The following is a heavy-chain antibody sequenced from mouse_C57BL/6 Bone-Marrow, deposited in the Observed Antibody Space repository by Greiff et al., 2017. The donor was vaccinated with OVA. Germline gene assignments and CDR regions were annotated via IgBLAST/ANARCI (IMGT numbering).Heavy chain of an antibody. D-gene: IGHD2-5*01. CDR2: IDPEDGDT. Sequence: VQLQQSGAELVRPGASVKLSCTASGFNIKDYYMHWVKQRPEQGLEWIGRIDPEDGDTEYAPKFPGKATMTADTSSNTAYLQLSSLTSEDTAVYYCTTSYYSNYGWFAYWGQGTLVTVSA. J-gene: IGHJ3*01. CDR3: TTSYYSNYGWFAY. V-gene: IGHV14-1*01. CDR1: GFNIKDYY.